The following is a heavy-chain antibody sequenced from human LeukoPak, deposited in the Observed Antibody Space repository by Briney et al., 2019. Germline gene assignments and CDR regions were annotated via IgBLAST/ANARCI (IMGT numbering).Heavy chain of an antibody. CDR1: GFTFDNYW. Sequence: PGGSLRLSCVASGFTFDNYWMGWVRQAPGKGLEWVANIREDGSERNYVDSVKGRLTIFRDNAKRSLFLQMNSLRVEDTAIYYCVRDARGGHNDFWGQGTQVTVSS. CDR2: IREDGSER. CDR3: VRDARGGHNDF. D-gene: IGHD1-1*01. J-gene: IGHJ4*02. V-gene: IGHV3-7*01.